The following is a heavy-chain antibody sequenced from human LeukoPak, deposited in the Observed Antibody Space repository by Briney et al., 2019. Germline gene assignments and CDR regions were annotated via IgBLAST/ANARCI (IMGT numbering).Heavy chain of an antibody. D-gene: IGHD6-13*01. Sequence: SQTLSLTCAISGDRVSSNSPTWTWIRQSPSRGLEWLGRTYYRSKWYNDYAVSVKSRITINPDTSKNQFSLHLNSVTPEDTAVYYCARGSHSSSWYFDYWGQGTLVTVSS. CDR3: ARGSHSSSWYFDY. CDR1: GDRVSSNSPT. V-gene: IGHV6-1*01. CDR2: TYYRSKWYN. J-gene: IGHJ4*02.